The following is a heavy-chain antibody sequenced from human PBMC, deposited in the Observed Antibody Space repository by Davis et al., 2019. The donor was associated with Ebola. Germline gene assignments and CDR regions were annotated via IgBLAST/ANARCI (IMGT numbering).Heavy chain of an antibody. CDR3: AKGGGQVFVGDNYGDY. CDR2: ISGDGGST. V-gene: IGHV3-43*02. D-gene: IGHD3-16*02. Sequence: PGGSLRLSCAASGFTFDAYAMHWVRQAPGKGLEWVSLISGDGGSTYYADSVKGRFTISRDNSKNSLYLQMNSLRTEDTALYYCAKGGGQVFVGDNYGDYWGQGTLVTVSS. CDR1: GFTFDAYA. J-gene: IGHJ4*02.